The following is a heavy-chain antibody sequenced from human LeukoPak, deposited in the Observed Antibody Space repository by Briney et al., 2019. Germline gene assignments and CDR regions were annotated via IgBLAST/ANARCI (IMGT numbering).Heavy chain of an antibody. D-gene: IGHD6-13*01. Sequence: ASVKVSCKASGYTFTGHYMHWVRQAPGQGLEWMGWINPNSGGTNYAQKFQGRVTMTRDTSISTAYMELSRLRSDDTAVYYCAREDSSSWSFDYWGQGTLVTVSS. CDR3: AREDSSSWSFDY. V-gene: IGHV1-2*02. CDR1: GYTFTGHY. CDR2: INPNSGGT. J-gene: IGHJ4*02.